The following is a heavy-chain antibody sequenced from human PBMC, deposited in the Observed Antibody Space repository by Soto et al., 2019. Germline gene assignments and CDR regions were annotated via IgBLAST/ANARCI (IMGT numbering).Heavy chain of an antibody. D-gene: IGHD4-4*01. CDR1: GFSLTTVGMH. CDR3: ARMTTTHSFAS. CDR2: IDWDDDK. V-gene: IGHV2-70*04. Sequence: GSGPTLVNPTQTLTLTCSFSGFSLTTVGMHVTWIRQPPGKALEWLARIDWDDDKWYSPSLKTRLTISKDTSKNRVVLTMTNVDPVDTATYYCARMTTTHSFASWGQGTLVTVSS. J-gene: IGHJ4*02.